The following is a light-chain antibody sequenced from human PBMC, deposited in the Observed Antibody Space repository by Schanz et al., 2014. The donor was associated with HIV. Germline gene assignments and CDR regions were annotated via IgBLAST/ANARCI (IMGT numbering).Light chain of an antibody. CDR2: NSY. CDR3: ATWDDALNAWV. Sequence: QSVLTQPPSASGTPGQRVTFSCSGSSSNIGSNAVDWYQQLPGTAPKLLIYNSYHRPSGVPDRFSGSGSGTSASLAISGLQSDDEADYYCATWDDALNAWVFGGGTKLTVL. V-gene: IGLV1-44*01. J-gene: IGLJ3*02. CDR1: SSNIGSNA.